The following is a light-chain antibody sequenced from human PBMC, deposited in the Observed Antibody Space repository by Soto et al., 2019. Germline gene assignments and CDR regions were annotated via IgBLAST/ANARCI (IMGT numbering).Light chain of an antibody. V-gene: IGKV1-9*01. CDR1: QGISSY. CDR3: KKVNVYQSN. CDR2: DAY. Sequence: IHFTQSPSSLSQSVVDRVTITCRASQGISSYLGWYQQKPGKDPNIMIYDAYTLHSGVKSRFSGGGSGTDFTLTIRSMQPEDFATYYCKKVNVYQSNVGGGNKVDIK. J-gene: IGKJ4*01.